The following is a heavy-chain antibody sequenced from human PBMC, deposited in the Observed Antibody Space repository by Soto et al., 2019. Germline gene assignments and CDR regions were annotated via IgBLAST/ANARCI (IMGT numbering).Heavy chain of an antibody. D-gene: IGHD3-3*02. Sequence: EVQLVESGGGLVQPGGSLRLSCAASGFTFSSYWMHWVRQAPGKGLVWVSRINSDGSSTSYADSVKGRFTISRDNAKNTLYLQMNSLRAEDTAVYYCASSVPLAPTPGYYYYYGMDVWGQGTTVTVSS. CDR3: ASSVPLAPTPGYYYYYGMDV. V-gene: IGHV3-74*01. CDR2: INSDGSST. CDR1: GFTFSSYW. J-gene: IGHJ6*02.